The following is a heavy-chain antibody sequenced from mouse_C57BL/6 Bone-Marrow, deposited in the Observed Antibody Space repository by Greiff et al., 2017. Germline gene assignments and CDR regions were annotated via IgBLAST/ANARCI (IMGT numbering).Heavy chain of an antibody. CDR1: GYTFTSYG. CDR2: IYPRSGNT. D-gene: IGHD2-5*01. J-gene: IGHJ3*01. Sequence: QVQLQQSGAELARPGASVKLSCKASGYTFTSYGISWVKQRTGQGLEWIGEIYPRSGNTYYNEKFKGKATLTADKSSSTAYMELRSLTSEDSAVYFCARKAYYSNFIAYWGQGTLFTVSA. V-gene: IGHV1-81*01. CDR3: ARKAYYSNFIAY.